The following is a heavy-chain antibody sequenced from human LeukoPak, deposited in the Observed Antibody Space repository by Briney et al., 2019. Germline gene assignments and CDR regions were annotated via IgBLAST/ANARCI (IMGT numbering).Heavy chain of an antibody. V-gene: IGHV3-66*01. CDR1: EFSVGGNY. J-gene: IGHJ4*02. Sequence: QSGGSLRLSCAASEFSVGGNYMTWVRQAPGKGLEWVSLIYSGGSTYYADSVKGRFTISRDNSKNTLYLQMNSLRAEDTAVYYCARDSGSMVRGVIINWVYFDYWGQGTLVTVSS. D-gene: IGHD3-10*01. CDR3: ARDSGSMVRGVIINWVYFDY. CDR2: IYSGGST.